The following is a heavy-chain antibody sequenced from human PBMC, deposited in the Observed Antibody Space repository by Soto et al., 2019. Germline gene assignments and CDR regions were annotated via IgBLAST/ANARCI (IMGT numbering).Heavy chain of an antibody. CDR2: IIPILGIA. CDR1: GGTFSSYT. Sequence: QVQLVQSGAEVKKPGSSVKVSCKASGGTFSSYTISWVRQAPGQGLEWMGRIIPILGIANYAQKFQGRVTITEDKSTSTAYMELSSLRSEDTAVYYCARDPDSGYDYWFDPWGQGTLVTVSS. D-gene: IGHD5-12*01. CDR3: ARDPDSGYDYWFDP. V-gene: IGHV1-69*08. J-gene: IGHJ5*02.